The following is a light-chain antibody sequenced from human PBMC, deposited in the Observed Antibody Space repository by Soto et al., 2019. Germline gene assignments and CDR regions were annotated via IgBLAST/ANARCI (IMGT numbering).Light chain of an antibody. CDR1: RDDIGAYDY. J-gene: IGLJ2*01. CDR2: EVT. Sequence: QSALNQPASVSGSPGQSITISCSGARDDIGAYDYVSWYQQHPGNAPKLLVYEVTNRPSGVSDRFSGSKSGHTASLTISGLQAEDEADYYCNSYTNSSAVVFGGETKVTVL. CDR3: NSYTNSSAVV. V-gene: IGLV2-14*01.